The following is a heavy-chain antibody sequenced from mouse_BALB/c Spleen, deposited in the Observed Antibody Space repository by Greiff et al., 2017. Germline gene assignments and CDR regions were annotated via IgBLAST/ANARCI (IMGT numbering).Heavy chain of an antibody. V-gene: IGHV3-8*02. D-gene: IGHD5-1*01. J-gene: IGHJ2*01. CDR2: ISYSGST. CDR1: GDSITSGY. CDR3: ARYQYCGYFDY. Sequence: EVMLVESGPSLVKPSQTLSLTCSVTGDSITSGYWNWIRKFPGNKLEYMGYISYSGSTYYNPYLKSRISITRDTSKNQYYLQLNSVTTEDTATYYCARYQYCGYFDYGGQGTPLTVSA.